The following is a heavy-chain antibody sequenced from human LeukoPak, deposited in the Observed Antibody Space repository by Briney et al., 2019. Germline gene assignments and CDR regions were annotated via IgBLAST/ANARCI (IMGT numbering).Heavy chain of an antibody. D-gene: IGHD2-2*01. Sequence: ASVKVSCKASGYTFTGCYMHWVRQAPGQGLEWMGWINPNSGGTNYAQKFQGRVTMTRDTSISTAYMELSRLRSDDTAVYYCARGGPRYQLLFQEAAFDIWGQGTMVTVSS. V-gene: IGHV1-2*02. J-gene: IGHJ3*02. CDR3: ARGGPRYQLLFQEAAFDI. CDR1: GYTFTGCY. CDR2: INPNSGGT.